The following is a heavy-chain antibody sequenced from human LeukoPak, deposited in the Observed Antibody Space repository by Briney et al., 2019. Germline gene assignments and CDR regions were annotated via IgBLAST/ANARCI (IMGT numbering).Heavy chain of an antibody. Sequence: GGSLRLSCAASRFTFSNYGMHWVRQAPGKGLEWVAVIWYDGSNKYYADSVKGRFTISRDNSKNTLYLQMNSLRAEDTAVYYCARDGLDYYDSSGSLYYFDYWGQGTLVTVSS. V-gene: IGHV3-33*08. CDR3: ARDGLDYYDSSGSLYYFDY. D-gene: IGHD3-22*01. J-gene: IGHJ4*02. CDR2: IWYDGSNK. CDR1: RFTFSNYG.